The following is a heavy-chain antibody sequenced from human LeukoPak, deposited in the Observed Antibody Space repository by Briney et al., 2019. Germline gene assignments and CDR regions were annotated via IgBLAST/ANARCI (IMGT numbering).Heavy chain of an antibody. CDR3: ANIPNSFGPDY. CDR1: GFNFNTYT. J-gene: IGHJ4*02. V-gene: IGHV3-21*01. Sequence: GGSLRLSCAASGFNFNTYTMNWVRQAPGKGLEWVSSISSDSSYIYYADAVHGRFTVSRDNSKSTLYLHMNSLRAEDTAVYYCANIPNSFGPDYWGQGSLVTVSS. CDR2: ISSDSSYI. D-gene: IGHD3-16*01.